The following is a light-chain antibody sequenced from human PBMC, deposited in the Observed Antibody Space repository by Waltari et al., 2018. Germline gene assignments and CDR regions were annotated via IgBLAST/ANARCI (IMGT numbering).Light chain of an antibody. CDR1: QSISTY. V-gene: IGKV1-39*01. Sequence: DTQMTQSPSSLSASVGDRVSITCRASQSISTYLNWYQQKPGKAPKLLIYAASSLQSGVPSRFSGSGSGTDFTLTISSLQPEDFATYYCQQSYTTPPWTFGQGNKVEIK. J-gene: IGKJ1*01. CDR2: AAS. CDR3: QQSYTTPPWT.